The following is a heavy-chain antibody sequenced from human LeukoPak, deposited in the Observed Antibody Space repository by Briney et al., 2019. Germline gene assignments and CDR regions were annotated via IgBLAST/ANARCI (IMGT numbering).Heavy chain of an antibody. Sequence: GGSLRLSCAASGFTFSSYGMHWVRQAPGKGLEWVAVIWYDGSNKYYADSVKGRFTISRDNSKNTLYLQMNSLRAEDTAVYYCAKNGGGIYYNYLDYWGQGTLVTVSS. CDR2: IWYDGSNK. CDR1: GFTFSSYG. J-gene: IGHJ4*02. D-gene: IGHD1-26*01. V-gene: IGHV3-33*06. CDR3: AKNGGGIYYNYLDY.